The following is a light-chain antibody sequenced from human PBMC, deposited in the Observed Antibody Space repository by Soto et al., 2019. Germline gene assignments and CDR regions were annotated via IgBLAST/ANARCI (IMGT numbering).Light chain of an antibody. V-gene: IGLV2-14*01. CDR3: SSYTSSSTV. CDR1: SSDVGGYNY. CDR2: EVS. Sequence: QSVLTQPASVSGSPGQSITISCTGTSSDVGGYNYVSWYQQHPGKAPKLMIYEVSNRPSGVSNRFSGSKSGNTASLTISGLQAEDEADYYCSSYTSSSTVFGGGTKLT. J-gene: IGLJ2*01.